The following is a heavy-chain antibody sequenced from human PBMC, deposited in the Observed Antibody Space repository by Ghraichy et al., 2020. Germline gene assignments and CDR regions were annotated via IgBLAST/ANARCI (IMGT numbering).Heavy chain of an antibody. Sequence: GESLNISCAVSGFTFSNAWMTWVRQAPGKGLEWVGRIKSKTDGGTTDYAAPVKGRFTISRDDSKNTLYLQMNSLTIEDTAVYYCTTDLYDSRRGYWGQGTLVTVSS. CDR3: TTDLYDSRRGY. V-gene: IGHV3-15*01. D-gene: IGHD3-22*01. J-gene: IGHJ4*02. CDR1: GFTFSNAW. CDR2: IKSKTDGGTT.